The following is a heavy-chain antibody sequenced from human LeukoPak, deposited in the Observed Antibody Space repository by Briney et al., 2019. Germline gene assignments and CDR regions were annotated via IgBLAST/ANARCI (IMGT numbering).Heavy chain of an antibody. CDR2: ISWNSGSI. V-gene: IGHV3-9*01. CDR3: GKDMSAMRWYGMDV. J-gene: IGHJ6*02. D-gene: IGHD2-2*01. CDR1: GFTFDDYA. Sequence: RYLRLSCAASGFTFDDYAMHLVRQAPGKGLEWVSGISWNSGSIGYADSVKGRFTISRDNAKNSLYLQMNSLRAEDTALYYCGKDMSAMRWYGMDVWGQGTTVTVSS.